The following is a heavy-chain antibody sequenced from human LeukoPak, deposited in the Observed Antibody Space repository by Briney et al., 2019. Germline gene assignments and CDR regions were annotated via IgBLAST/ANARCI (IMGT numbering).Heavy chain of an antibody. J-gene: IGHJ4*02. Sequence: SETLSLTCSVSGSSINSHYWSWIRQSPGKGLEWIGYVFNGGSTNYNPSLKSRVTMSLDTSTDQFSLRLSSVTAADTAIYYCASRPADSTWYGVFDYWSQGTLVTVSS. D-gene: IGHD6-13*01. CDR1: GSSINSHY. V-gene: IGHV4-59*11. CDR2: VFNGGST. CDR3: ASRPADSTWYGVFDY.